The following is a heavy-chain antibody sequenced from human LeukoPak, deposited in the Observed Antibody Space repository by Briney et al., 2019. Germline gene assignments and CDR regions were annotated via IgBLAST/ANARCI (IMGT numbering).Heavy chain of an antibody. CDR2: ISGSGANT. D-gene: IGHD2-15*01. CDR3: AKGRALEVVAAFNY. CDR1: GFTFSNYA. J-gene: IGHJ4*02. Sequence: AGGSLRLSCAASGFTFSNYAMSWVCQAPGRGLEWVSTISGSGANTYYADSVKGRFTISRDNSKNTLYLQMNSLRADDTAIYYCAKGRALEVVAAFNYWGQGTVVTASS. V-gene: IGHV3-23*01.